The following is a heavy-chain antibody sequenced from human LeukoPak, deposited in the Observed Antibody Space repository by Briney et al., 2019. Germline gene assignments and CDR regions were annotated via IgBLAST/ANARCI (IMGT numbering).Heavy chain of an antibody. CDR2: ISGSGHST. CDR3: ARQLGYCSDGSCYFDS. J-gene: IGHJ4*02. D-gene: IGHD2-15*01. CDR1: GFTFSSYA. Sequence: GGSLRLSCAASGFTFSSYAMSWVRQAPGEGLEWVSAISGSGHSTYYADSVKGRFTMSRDDSKNTLYLEMNSLRAEDTAMYFCARQLGYCSDGSCYFDSWGQGTLATVSS. V-gene: IGHV3-23*01.